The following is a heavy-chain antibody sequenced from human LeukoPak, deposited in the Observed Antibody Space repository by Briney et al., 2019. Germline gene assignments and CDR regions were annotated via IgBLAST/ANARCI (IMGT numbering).Heavy chain of an antibody. J-gene: IGHJ4*02. CDR2: IRYDGSNK. V-gene: IGHV3-30*02. CDR1: GFTFSSYG. Sequence: PGGSLRLSCAASGFTFSSYGMHWVRQAPGKGLEWVAFIRYDGSNKYYADSVKGRFTISRDNSKNTLYLQMNSLRAEDTAVYYCAKTAEWELQDYFDYWGQGTRVTVSS. CDR3: AKTAEWELQDYFDY. D-gene: IGHD1-26*01.